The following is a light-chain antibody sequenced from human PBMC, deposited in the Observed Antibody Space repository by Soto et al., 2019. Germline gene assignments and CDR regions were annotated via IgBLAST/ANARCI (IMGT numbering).Light chain of an antibody. J-gene: IGLJ1*01. CDR2: EVT. Sequence: QSALTQPASVSGSPGQSITISCTGTSGDIGSYNRVSWYQQHPGKAPKLIIYEVTDRPSGVSNRFSGSKSGNTASLTISGLQAEDEAEYYRSSYTNINTRACVFGTGTKLTVL. CDR1: SGDIGSYNR. V-gene: IGLV2-14*01. CDR3: SSYTNINTRACV.